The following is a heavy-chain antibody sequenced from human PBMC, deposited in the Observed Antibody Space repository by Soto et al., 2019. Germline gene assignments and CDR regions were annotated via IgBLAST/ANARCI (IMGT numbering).Heavy chain of an antibody. CDR3: ASVSVAGRGYYFDY. J-gene: IGHJ4*02. Sequence: QVQLVQSGAEVKKPGASVKVSCKASGYTFTAYSLHWVRQAPGQGLEWMGWINPNSGGTNYEQKFQGRVTTTRDTSISTAYMDLSRLRSDDTAIYYCASVSVAGRGYYFDYWGQGTLVTVSS. CDR2: INPNSGGT. V-gene: IGHV1-2*02. D-gene: IGHD6-19*01. CDR1: GYTFTAYS.